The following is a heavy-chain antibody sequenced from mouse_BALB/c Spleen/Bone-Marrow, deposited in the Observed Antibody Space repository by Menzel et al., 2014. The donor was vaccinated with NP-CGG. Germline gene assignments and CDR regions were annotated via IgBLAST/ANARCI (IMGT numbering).Heavy chain of an antibody. D-gene: IGHD2-4*01. CDR3: ARNYDYDGGYCAMDY. Sequence: QVQLQQPGTELAKPGASVKMSCKASGYTFXSYWIHWIKQRPGQGLEWIGYINPITGYTEYNQKFKDKATLTADKSSSTAYIQLSSLTSDDSAVYYCARNYDYDGGYCAMDYWGQGTSVTVSS. V-gene: IGHV1-7*01. J-gene: IGHJ4*01. CDR1: GYTFXSYW. CDR2: INPITGYT.